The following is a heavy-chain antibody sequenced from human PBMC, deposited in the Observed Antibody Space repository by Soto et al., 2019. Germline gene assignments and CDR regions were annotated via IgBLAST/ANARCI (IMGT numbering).Heavy chain of an antibody. Sequence: GGSLRLSCAASGFTFSSYAMHWVRQAPGKGLEWVAVISYDGSNKYYADSVKGRFTISRDNSKNTLYLQMNSLRAEDTAVYYCASDRGSSWQYYYYGMDVWGQGTTVTVSS. J-gene: IGHJ6*02. D-gene: IGHD6-13*01. CDR1: GFTFSSYA. CDR3: ASDRGSSWQYYYYGMDV. V-gene: IGHV3-30-3*01. CDR2: ISYDGSNK.